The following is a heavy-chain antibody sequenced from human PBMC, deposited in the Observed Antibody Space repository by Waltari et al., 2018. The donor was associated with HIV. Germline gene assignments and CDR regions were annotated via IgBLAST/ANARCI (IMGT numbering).Heavy chain of an antibody. CDR2: IYTSGST. Sequence: QVQLQESGPGLVKPSETLSLTCTVSGGSISSYYWSWIRQPAGKGLEWIGRIYTSGSTNYNPALKSRVTMSVDTSKNQFSLKLSSVTAADTAVYYCARDPLTGDRGVYFDYWGQGTLVTVSS. J-gene: IGHJ4*02. V-gene: IGHV4-4*07. CDR3: ARDPLTGDRGVYFDY. CDR1: GGSISSYY. D-gene: IGHD7-27*01.